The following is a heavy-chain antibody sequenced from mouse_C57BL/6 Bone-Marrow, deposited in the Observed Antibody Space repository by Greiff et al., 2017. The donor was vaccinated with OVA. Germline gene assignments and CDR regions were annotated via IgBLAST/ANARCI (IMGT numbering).Heavy chain of an antibody. Sequence: VQRVESGPGLVQPSQSLSITCTVSGFSLTSYGVHWVRQSPGKGLEWLGVIWRGGSTDYNAAYMSSLSIPKDNSNSQVFFKMNSLQADDTSIFYCAKSPFYDYGSSPFAYWGQGTLVTVSA. CDR1: GFSLTSYG. CDR3: AKSPFYDYGSSPFAY. D-gene: IGHD1-1*01. J-gene: IGHJ3*01. CDR2: IWRGGST. V-gene: IGHV2-5*01.